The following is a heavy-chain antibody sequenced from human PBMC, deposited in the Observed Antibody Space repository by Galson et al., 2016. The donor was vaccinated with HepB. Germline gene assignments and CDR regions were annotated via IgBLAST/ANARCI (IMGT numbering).Heavy chain of an antibody. CDR1: GFTFSKHD. CDR3: ASSGAEDSGSYLDD. CDR2: IGIAGDT. Sequence: SLRLSCAASGFTFSKHDTHWVRQVIGKGLEWVSAIGIAGDTYYRGSVKGRFTISREDDKNSLYLQMNSLRAVDTAVYYCASSGAEDSGSYLDDWGQGILVTVSS. J-gene: IGHJ4*02. D-gene: IGHD1-26*01. V-gene: IGHV3-13*01.